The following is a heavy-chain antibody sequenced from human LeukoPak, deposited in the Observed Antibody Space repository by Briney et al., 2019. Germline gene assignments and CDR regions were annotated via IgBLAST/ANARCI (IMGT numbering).Heavy chain of an antibody. Sequence: PSETLSLTCAVYGGSFSGYYWSWIRQPPGKGLEWIGEINHSGSTNYNPSLKGRVTISVDTSKNQFSLKLSSVTAADTAVYYCARPRGPARRYYFDYWGQGTLVTVSS. CDR3: ARPRGPARRYYFDY. V-gene: IGHV4-34*01. D-gene: IGHD6-6*01. CDR1: GGSFSGYY. CDR2: INHSGST. J-gene: IGHJ4*02.